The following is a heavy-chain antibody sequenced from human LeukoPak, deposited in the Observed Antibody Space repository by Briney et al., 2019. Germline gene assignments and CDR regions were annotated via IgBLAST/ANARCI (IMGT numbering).Heavy chain of an antibody. V-gene: IGHV4-59*01. Sequence: SETLSLTCTVSGGSISSYYWSWIRQPPGKGLEWIGYIYYSGSTNHNPSLKSRVTISVDTSKNQFSLKLSSVTAADTAVYYCATLLGWSSGWYFGYWGQGTLVTVSS. J-gene: IGHJ4*02. CDR2: IYYSGST. D-gene: IGHD6-19*01. CDR1: GGSISSYY. CDR3: ATLLGWSSGWYFGY.